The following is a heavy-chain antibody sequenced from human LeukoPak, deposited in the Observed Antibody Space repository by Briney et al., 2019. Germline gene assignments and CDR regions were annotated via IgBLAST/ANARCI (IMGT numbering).Heavy chain of an antibody. Sequence: SETLSPTCTVSGGSISSDYWSWIRQPPGKRLEGIGYIYYTGNTNYNPSLKSRVTMSLDTSKNQFALNLRSVTAADTAVYYCARVDWDGYYYYYGMDVWGQGTAVTVSS. D-gene: IGHD2-21*01. V-gene: IGHV4-59*01. CDR1: GGSISSDY. J-gene: IGHJ6*02. CDR2: IYYTGNT. CDR3: ARVDWDGYYYYYGMDV.